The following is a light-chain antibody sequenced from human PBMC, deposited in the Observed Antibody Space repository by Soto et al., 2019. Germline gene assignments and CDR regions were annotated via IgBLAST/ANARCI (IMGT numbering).Light chain of an antibody. CDR1: QSLQYSNGYNY. CDR3: MQALQAPRA. Sequence: DIVMTQSPLSLPVTPGEPASVSCSSSQSLQYSNGYNYLDWYLQKPGQSPQLLIYLGSNRASGVPDRFSGSGSGTDFTLKITRVEAEDVGVYYCMQALQAPRAFGQGTRLEIK. CDR2: LGS. V-gene: IGKV2-28*01. J-gene: IGKJ5*01.